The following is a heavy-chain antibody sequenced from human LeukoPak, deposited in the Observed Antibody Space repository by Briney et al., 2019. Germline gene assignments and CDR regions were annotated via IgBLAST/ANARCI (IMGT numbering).Heavy chain of an antibody. V-gene: IGHV1-46*03. J-gene: IGHJ3*02. CDR2: INPSGGST. CDR1: GYSLTSYY. Sequence: ASVKVSCKASGYSLTSYYMHWVRQAPGQGLEWVAIINPSGGSTRYAQKFQDRVTVTRDTSTSTVYMELSSLRSEDTAVYFCTRTDYDYVWGSYRYSGHAFDIWGQGTMVTVSS. CDR3: TRTDYDYVWGSYRYSGHAFDI. D-gene: IGHD3-16*02.